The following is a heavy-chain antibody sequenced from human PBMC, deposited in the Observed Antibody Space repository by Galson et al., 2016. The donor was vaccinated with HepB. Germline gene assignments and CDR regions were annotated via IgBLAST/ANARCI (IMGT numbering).Heavy chain of an antibody. CDR2: INTYNGNP. D-gene: IGHD1-26*01. CDR1: GYTFTNYG. V-gene: IGHV1-18*01. CDR3: ATSYVPTSFDY. Sequence: SVKVSCKASGYTFTNYGISWVRQAPGQGLEWVGWINTYNGNPNYAEKFQGRVTMTTDTSTSTAYMEVRSLRSDDTAVYYCATSYVPTSFDYWGQGTLVTVAS. J-gene: IGHJ4*02.